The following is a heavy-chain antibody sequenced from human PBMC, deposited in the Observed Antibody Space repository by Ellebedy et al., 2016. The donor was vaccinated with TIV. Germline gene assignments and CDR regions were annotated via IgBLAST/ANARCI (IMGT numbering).Heavy chain of an antibody. CDR1: GGSFSGYY. J-gene: IGHJ4*02. Sequence: SETLSLTCAVYGGSFSGYYWSWIRQPPGKGLEWIGEINHSGSTNYNPSLKSRVTISVDTSKNQFSLKLSSVTAADTAVYYCARHALATLDYWGQGTLVTVSS. D-gene: IGHD1-26*01. CDR2: INHSGST. CDR3: ARHALATLDY. V-gene: IGHV4-34*01.